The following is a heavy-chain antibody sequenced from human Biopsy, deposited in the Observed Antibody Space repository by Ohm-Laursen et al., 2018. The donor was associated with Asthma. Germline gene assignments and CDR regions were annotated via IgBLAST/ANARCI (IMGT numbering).Heavy chain of an antibody. V-gene: IGHV4-30-4*01. CDR2: IHYSGST. D-gene: IGHD6-19*01. CDR3: SRASVAASSNWFDP. CDR1: GASIKTDDHY. J-gene: IGHJ5*02. Sequence: PSQTLSLTCPVSGASIKTDDHYWSWLRQPPGKGLEWFGFIHYSGSTSYNPSLKGGVTILVDTSKNQFSLKLSSVTAADTAVYYWSRASVAASSNWFDPWGQGTLVTVSS.